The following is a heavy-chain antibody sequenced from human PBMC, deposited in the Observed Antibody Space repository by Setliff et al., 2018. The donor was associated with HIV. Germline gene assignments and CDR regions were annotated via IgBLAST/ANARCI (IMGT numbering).Heavy chain of an antibody. V-gene: IGHV4-4*02. J-gene: IGHJ5*02. CDR1: GGSISSTNW. Sequence: LSLTCAVSGGSISSTNWWNWARQPPGKGLEWIGEIYHSGGTNYNPSLKSRVTISVDKSKNQFSLKLTSVTAADTAVYYCARVAAGTYGKGDWFDPWGQGTQVTVSS. CDR3: ARVAAGTYGKGDWFDP. CDR2: IYHSGGT. D-gene: IGHD3-10*01.